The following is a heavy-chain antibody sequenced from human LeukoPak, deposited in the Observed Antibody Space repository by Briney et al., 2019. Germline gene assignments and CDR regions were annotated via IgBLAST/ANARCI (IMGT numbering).Heavy chain of an antibody. CDR3: ARGAYIPSY. V-gene: IGHV4-59*01. J-gene: IGHJ4*02. Sequence: SETLSLTCTVSGGSISSNYWSWIRQPPGKGLEWVGYIYYSGSTNYNPSLKSRVTISVDTSKNQFSLKLSPVTAADTAVYYCARGAYIPSYWGQGTLVTVSS. D-gene: IGHD2-2*02. CDR2: IYYSGST. CDR1: GGSISSNY.